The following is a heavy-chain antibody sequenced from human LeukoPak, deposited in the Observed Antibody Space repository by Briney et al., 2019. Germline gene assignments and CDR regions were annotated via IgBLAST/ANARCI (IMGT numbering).Heavy chain of an antibody. CDR1: GGSFSGYY. D-gene: IGHD3-22*01. CDR2: INHSGST. CDR3: ARREGYYDTSFDP. Sequence: SETLSLTCTVYGGSFSGYYWSWIRQPPGKGLEWIGEINHSGSTNYNPSPKSRVTISVDTSKNQFSLKLSSVTAADTAVYYCARREGYYDTSFDPWGQGTLVTVSS. J-gene: IGHJ5*02. V-gene: IGHV4-34*01.